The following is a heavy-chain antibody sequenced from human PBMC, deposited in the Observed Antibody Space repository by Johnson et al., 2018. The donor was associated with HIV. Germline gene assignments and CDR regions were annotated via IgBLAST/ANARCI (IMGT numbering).Heavy chain of an antibody. V-gene: IGHV3-66*01. CDR3: ATHYYDSINAFDI. D-gene: IGHD3-22*01. CDR2: IYSGGST. Sequence: VQLVESGGGVVQPGRSLRLSCAASGFTVSTNSMSWVRQAPGKGLEWVSVIYSGGSTGYADSVKGRFTISRDNAKKSLYLQMNSLRAEDTALYYCATHYYDSINAFDIWGQGTMVTVSS. J-gene: IGHJ3*02. CDR1: GFTVSTNS.